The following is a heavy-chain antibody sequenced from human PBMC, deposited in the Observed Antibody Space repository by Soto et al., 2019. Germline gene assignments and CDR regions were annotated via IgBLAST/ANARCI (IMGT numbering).Heavy chain of an antibody. D-gene: IGHD3-22*01. J-gene: IGHJ6*02. CDR3: AKDREYYDSSGHYGMDV. V-gene: IGHV3-30*18. CDR2: ISYDGSNK. CDR1: GFTFSSYG. Sequence: GGSQKISCAASGFTFSSYGMHWVRQAPGKGLEWVAVISYDGSNKYYADSVKGRFTISRDNSKNTLYLQMNSLRAEDTAVYYCAKDREYYDSSGHYGMDVWGQGTTVTVSS.